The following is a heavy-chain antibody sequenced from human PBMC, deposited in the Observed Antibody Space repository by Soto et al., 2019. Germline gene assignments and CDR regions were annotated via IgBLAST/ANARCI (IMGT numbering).Heavy chain of an antibody. CDR2: IIPYYNTL. V-gene: IGHV1-69*13. J-gene: IGHJ4*02. CDR3: ASGASRWYPYFFDS. CDR1: EGTFNSYA. D-gene: IGHD6-13*01. Sequence: ASVKVSCKASEGTFNSYAIAWVRQAPGQGLEWMGGIIPYYNTLNYAQKFQDRVTITADDSTNTVYMELSSLRSDDTAVYFCASGASRWYPYFFDSWAQGTLVTVSS.